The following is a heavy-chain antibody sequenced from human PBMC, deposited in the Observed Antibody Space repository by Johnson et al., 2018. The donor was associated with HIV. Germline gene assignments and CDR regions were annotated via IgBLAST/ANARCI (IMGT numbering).Heavy chain of an antibody. CDR1: GFTFSSYA. V-gene: IGHV3-30-3*01. J-gene: IGHJ3*02. CDR2: ISYDGSNK. Sequence: QVQLVESGGGVVQPGRSLRLSCAASGFTFSSYAMHWVRQAPGKGLEWVAVISYDGSNKYYADSVKGRFTISRDNSKNTLYLQMNSLRAEDTAVYYCAKDPRNPIVSSSWFPFGGAFDIWGQGTMVTVSS. CDR3: AKDPRNPIVSSSWFPFGGAFDI. D-gene: IGHD6-13*01.